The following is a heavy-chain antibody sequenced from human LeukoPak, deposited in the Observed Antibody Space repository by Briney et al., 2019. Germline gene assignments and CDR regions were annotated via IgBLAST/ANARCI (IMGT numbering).Heavy chain of an antibody. Sequence: GGSLRLSCSASGFTFSNYNMHWVRQAPGKGLEWVAVISHDGSNKYYADSVKGRFTISRDNSKNTLYVQMNSLRAEDTAVYYCAKGALIAAAGTDYYYGMDVWGQGTTVTVSS. D-gene: IGHD6-13*01. CDR2: ISHDGSNK. V-gene: IGHV3-30*18. CDR1: GFTFSNYN. J-gene: IGHJ6*02. CDR3: AKGALIAAAGTDYYYGMDV.